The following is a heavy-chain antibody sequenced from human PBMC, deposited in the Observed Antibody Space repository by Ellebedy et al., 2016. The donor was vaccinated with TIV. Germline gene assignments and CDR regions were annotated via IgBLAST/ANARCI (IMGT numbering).Heavy chain of an antibody. CDR1: GFTFSDYY. Sequence: GESLKISCAASGFTFSDYYMSWIRQAPGKGLEWVSYISISGSTIHYADSVKGRFTVSRDNAKNSLYLQMNSLRAEDTAVYYCARAMTADPFDYWGQGTLVTVSS. CDR2: ISISGSTI. D-gene: IGHD5-18*01. J-gene: IGHJ4*02. V-gene: IGHV3-11*01. CDR3: ARAMTADPFDY.